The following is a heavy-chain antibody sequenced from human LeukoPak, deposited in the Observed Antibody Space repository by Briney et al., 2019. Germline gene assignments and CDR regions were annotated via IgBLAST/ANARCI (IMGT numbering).Heavy chain of an antibody. J-gene: IGHJ6*02. CDR3: ARVGYCSGGSCYSGYYYGMDV. D-gene: IGHD2-15*01. V-gene: IGHV1-69*04. CDR2: IIPILGIA. Sequence: SVKVSCKASGSTFSSYAISWVRQAPGQGLEWMGRIIPILGIANYAQEFQGRVTVTADKSTSTAYMELSSLRSEDTAVYYCARVGYCSGGSCYSGYYYGMDVWGQGTTVTVSS. CDR1: GSTFSSYA.